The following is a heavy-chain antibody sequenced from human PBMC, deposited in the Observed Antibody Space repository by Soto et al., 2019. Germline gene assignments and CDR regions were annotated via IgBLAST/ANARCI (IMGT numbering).Heavy chain of an antibody. CDR1: GFSLSTSGVG. J-gene: IGHJ4*02. Sequence: QITLKESGPTLVKPTQTLTLTCTFSGFSLSTSGVGVGWIRQPPGXXLEWLALIYWNDDKRYSPSLKSRLTITXDXSXXXXXXXXXXXXXXXXXXXXXXXXXXXXXXXXXXXPLFDYWGQGTLVTVSS. CDR2: IYWNDDK. CDR3: XXXXXXXXXXXXXXPLFDY. V-gene: IGHV2-5*01.